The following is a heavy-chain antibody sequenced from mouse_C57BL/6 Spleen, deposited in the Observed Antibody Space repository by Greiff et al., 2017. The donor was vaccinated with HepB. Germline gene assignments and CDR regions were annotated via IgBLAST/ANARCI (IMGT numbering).Heavy chain of an antibody. CDR1: GYTFTSYG. CDR2: IYPRSGNT. Sequence: VHLVESGAELARPGASVKLSCKASGYTFTSYGISWVKQRTGQGLEWIGEIYPRSGNTYYNEKFKGKATLTADKSSSTAYMELRSLTSEDSAVYFCARDNGTGAYWGQGTLVTVSA. D-gene: IGHD4-1*01. CDR3: ARDNGTGAY. V-gene: IGHV1-81*01. J-gene: IGHJ3*01.